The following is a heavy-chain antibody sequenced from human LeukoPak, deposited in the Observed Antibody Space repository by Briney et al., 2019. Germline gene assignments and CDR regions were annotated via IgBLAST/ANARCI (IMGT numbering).Heavy chain of an antibody. D-gene: IGHD5-12*01. CDR1: GYTFINYG. V-gene: IGHV1-18*01. CDR2: ISVHNGNT. Sequence: ASVTVSCTASGYTFINYGISWVRQAPGQGLEWMGWISVHNGNTNYPQKLQGRVTMITDTSTNTVYMELRNLRSDDTAVYYCARGYSGYDWHFDYWGQGTLVTVSS. J-gene: IGHJ4*02. CDR3: ARGYSGYDWHFDY.